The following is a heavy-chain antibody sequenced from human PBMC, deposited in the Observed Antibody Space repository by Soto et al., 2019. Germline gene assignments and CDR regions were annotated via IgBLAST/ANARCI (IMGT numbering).Heavy chain of an antibody. V-gene: IGHV3-21*01. Sequence: EVQLVESGGGLVKPGGSLRLSCAASGFTFSSYSMNWVRQAPGKGLELVSSISSSSSYIYYADSVKGRFTISRDNAKNTLYLQRNSLRAEDTAVYYCARPHRPAAMRRDYYYYMDVSGKGTTVTVS. CDR2: ISSSSSYI. CDR3: ARPHRPAAMRRDYYYYMDV. CDR1: GFTFSSYS. D-gene: IGHD2-2*01. J-gene: IGHJ6*03.